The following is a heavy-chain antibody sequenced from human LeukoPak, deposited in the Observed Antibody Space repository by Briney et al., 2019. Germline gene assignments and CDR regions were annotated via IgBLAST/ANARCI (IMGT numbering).Heavy chain of an antibody. CDR3: ARRGYSYGYADY. CDR1: GFTFSSYG. D-gene: IGHD5-18*01. V-gene: IGHV3-30*03. CDR2: ISYDGSNK. Sequence: RSLRLSCAASGFTFSSYGMHWVRQAPGKGLEWVAVISYDGSNKYYADSVKGRFTISRDNSKNTLYLQMNSLRAEDTAVYYCARRGYSYGYADYWGQGTLVTVSS. J-gene: IGHJ4*02.